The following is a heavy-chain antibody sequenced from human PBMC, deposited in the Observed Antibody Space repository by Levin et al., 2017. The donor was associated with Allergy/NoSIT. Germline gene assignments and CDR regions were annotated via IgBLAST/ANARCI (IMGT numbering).Heavy chain of an antibody. CDR1: GFPFINYA. CDR2: ISGHSAGT. CDR3: GKGAAAAADNWFDT. V-gene: IGHV3-23*01. Sequence: PGGSLRLSCASSGFPFINYAMGWVRQAPGKGLEWVSAISGHSAGTYYADSVKGRFIISRDNSKNTLSLQMNNLRVEDTAVYFCGKGAAAAADNWFDTWGQGSLVIVSA. D-gene: IGHD6-25*01. J-gene: IGHJ5*02.